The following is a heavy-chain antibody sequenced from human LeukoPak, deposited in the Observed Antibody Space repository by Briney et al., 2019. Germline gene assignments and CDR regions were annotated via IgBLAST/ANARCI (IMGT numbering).Heavy chain of an antibody. V-gene: IGHV5-10-1*01. CDR2: IDPSDSYT. J-gene: IGHJ1*01. CDR3: ARHMLVGAPVHFQH. Sequence: GEPLKISCKGSGYSFSSYWISWVRQVPGKGLEWMGRIDPSDSYTNYSPSFQGHVTISADKSISTSYLQWSSLKASDTAMYYCARHMLVGAPVHFQHWGQGSLVTVSS. CDR1: GYSFSSYW. D-gene: IGHD1-26*01.